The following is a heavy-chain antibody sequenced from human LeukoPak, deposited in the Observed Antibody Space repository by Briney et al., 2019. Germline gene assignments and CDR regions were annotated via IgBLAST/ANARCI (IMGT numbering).Heavy chain of an antibody. CDR3: TRVVRYTSSWYPNYYFDY. J-gene: IGHJ4*02. CDR1: GFSLSNTRMG. CDR2: IFSSDEK. D-gene: IGHD6-13*01. Sequence: SGPVLVKPTETLTLTCTVSGFSLSNTRMGVSWIRQPPGKALEWLAQIFSSDEKSYSTSLKSRLTISKDTSKSQVVLTMTNMDPVDTGTYYCTRVVRYTSSWYPNYYFDYWGQGTLVTVSS. V-gene: IGHV2-26*01.